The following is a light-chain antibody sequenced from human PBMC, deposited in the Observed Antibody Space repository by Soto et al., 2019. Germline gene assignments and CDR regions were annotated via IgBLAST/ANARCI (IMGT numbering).Light chain of an antibody. CDR1: QGIGDW. V-gene: IGKV1-5*03. J-gene: IGKJ2*01. Sequence: DIQMTQSPSTLSASVGDRVTITCRASQGIGDWLAWYQQKPGKAPKLLIYKASSLESGVPSRFSGSGSGTEFTLTINTLQPDDFATYHCQPYYNYPFTFGQGTKVDIK. CDR3: QPYYNYPFT. CDR2: KAS.